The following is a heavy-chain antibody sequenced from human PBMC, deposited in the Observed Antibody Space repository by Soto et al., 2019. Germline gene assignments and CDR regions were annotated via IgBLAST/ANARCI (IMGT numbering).Heavy chain of an antibody. D-gene: IGHD1-26*01. CDR2: INPSGGST. V-gene: IGHV1-46*01. CDR3: ASYLRLGEYYFDY. CDR1: GYTFTSYY. Sequence: ASVKVSCKASGYTFTSYYMHWVRQAPGQGLEWMGLINPSGGSTSYAQKLQGRVTMTRDTSTSTVYMELSSLRSEDTAVYYCASYLRLGEYYFDYWGQGTLGHVSS. J-gene: IGHJ4*01.